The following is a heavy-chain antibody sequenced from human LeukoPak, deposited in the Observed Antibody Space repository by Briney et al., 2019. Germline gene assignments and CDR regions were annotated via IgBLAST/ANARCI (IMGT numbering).Heavy chain of an antibody. CDR3: RLGGSGSYYPFDY. Sequence: PSGTPSPTLAVYGGAFSGFYWRWVPHPPREGLGWNGEINHSGSTNYNPSLKSRVTISVDTSKNQFSLKLSSVTAADTAVYYCRLGGSGSYYPFDYWGQGTLVTVSS. CDR1: GGAFSGFY. D-gene: IGHD3-10*01. V-gene: IGHV4-34*01. J-gene: IGHJ4*02. CDR2: INHSGST.